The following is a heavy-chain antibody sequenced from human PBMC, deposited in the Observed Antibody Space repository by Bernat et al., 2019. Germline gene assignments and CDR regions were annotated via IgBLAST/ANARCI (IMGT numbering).Heavy chain of an antibody. Sequence: EVQLVESGGGLVQPGGSLRLSCAASGFTVSSNYMSWVRQAPGKGLEWVSVIYSGGSTYYADSVKGSFTISRDNSKNTLYLQMNSRRAEDTAVYYCARDGPDIVATNYYGMDVWGQGTTVTVSS. V-gene: IGHV3-66*01. J-gene: IGHJ6*02. D-gene: IGHD5-12*01. CDR2: IYSGGST. CDR1: GFTVSSNY. CDR3: ARDGPDIVATNYYGMDV.